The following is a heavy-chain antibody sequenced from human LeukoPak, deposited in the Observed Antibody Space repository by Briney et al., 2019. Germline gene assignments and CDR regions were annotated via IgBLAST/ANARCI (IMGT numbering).Heavy chain of an antibody. D-gene: IGHD3-3*01. J-gene: IGHJ6*03. CDR3: ARVLQNYYHLDV. Sequence: XWIGFIYDSASANYKSSLESRVTMTLDTSKNQFSLKLNSVTAADTAVYYCARVLQNYYHLDVWGEGTTVTVSS. V-gene: IGHV4-59*01. CDR2: IYDSASA.